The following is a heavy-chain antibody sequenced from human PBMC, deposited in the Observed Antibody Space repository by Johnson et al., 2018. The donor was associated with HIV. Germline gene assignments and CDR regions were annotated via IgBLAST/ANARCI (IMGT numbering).Heavy chain of an antibody. CDR2: ISSSGTTK. Sequence: QVQLVESGGGLVKPGGSLTVSCAGSGFTFSDYYVTWIRQAPGKGLEWVSYISSSGTTKNYADSVRGRFTISRDNVKNLVYLQMNSLRTEDTAVYDCARQAGKMMLVVDDSFHIWGQGTMVTVSS. V-gene: IGHV3-11*04. CDR1: GFTFSDYY. D-gene: IGHD2-21*01. CDR3: ARQAGKMMLVVDDSFHI. J-gene: IGHJ3*02.